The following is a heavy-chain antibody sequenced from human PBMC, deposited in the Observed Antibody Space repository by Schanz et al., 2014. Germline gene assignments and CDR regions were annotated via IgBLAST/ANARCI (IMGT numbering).Heavy chain of an antibody. D-gene: IGHD2-21*01. CDR1: GITFSGYS. V-gene: IGHV3-48*04. Sequence: EVQLVESGGGLAQPGGSLRLSCAASGITFSGYSMNWVRQAPGKGLEWVSYISSSSSYTNYADSVKGRFTISRDNAKNSLYLQMNSLRAEDTAVYYCAKGQLLSYYFDYWGQGTLVTVSS. CDR2: ISSSSSYT. CDR3: AKGQLLSYYFDY. J-gene: IGHJ4*02.